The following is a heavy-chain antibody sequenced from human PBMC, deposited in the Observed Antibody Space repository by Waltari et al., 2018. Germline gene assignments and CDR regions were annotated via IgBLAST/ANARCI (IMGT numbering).Heavy chain of an antibody. CDR2: INSDGSST. CDR3: ARAGEGAISYGMDV. V-gene: IGHV3-74*01. D-gene: IGHD1-1*01. J-gene: IGHJ6*01. CDR1: GFTLRSNW. Sequence: EVQLVESGGGLAQPGGSLRISCAASGFTLRSNWLHWDRQVPGKGLVWVSCINSDGSSTRYADSVKGRFTISRDNTKNTLYLQMNSLRDEDTAVYYCARAGEGAISYGMDVWGQGTMVTVFS.